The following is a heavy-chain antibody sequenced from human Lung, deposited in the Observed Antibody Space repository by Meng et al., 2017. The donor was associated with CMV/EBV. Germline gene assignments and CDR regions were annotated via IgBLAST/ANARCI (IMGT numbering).Heavy chain of an antibody. CDR3: ARDAGGSSSSGYFDL. J-gene: IGHJ2*01. CDR2: IIPIFGTA. Sequence: SVKVSXKASGGTFSSYAISWVRQAPGQGLEWMGGIIPIFGTANYAQKLQGRVTITTDESTSTAYMELSSLRSEDTAVYYCARDAGGSSSSGYFDLWGRGXLVTVSS. D-gene: IGHD6-6*01. CDR1: GGTFSSYA. V-gene: IGHV1-69*05.